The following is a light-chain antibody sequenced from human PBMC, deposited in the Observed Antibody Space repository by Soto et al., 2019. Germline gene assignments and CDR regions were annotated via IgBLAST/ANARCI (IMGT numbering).Light chain of an antibody. Sequence: DIQMTQSPSSLDASVGETVTITCRASQDIGNFLVWFQQKPGKAPKTLIYGASRLQSGVPSKFTGSGSGTDFTLTISTLQPEDFATYYCQHYNSYPLTFGGGTKVEIK. CDR3: QHYNSYPLT. J-gene: IGKJ4*01. CDR2: GAS. V-gene: IGKV1-16*02. CDR1: QDIGNF.